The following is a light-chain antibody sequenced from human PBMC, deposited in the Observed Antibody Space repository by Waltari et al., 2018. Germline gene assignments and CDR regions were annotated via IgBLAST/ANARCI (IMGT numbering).Light chain of an antibody. J-gene: IGLJ1*01. Sequence: QSALTQPASVSGSPGQSITISCTGTSSDVGIYNLVSWYQQHPGKAPKLMIYEVSKRPSGVSNRFSGSKSGNTASLTISGLQAEDEADYYCCSYAGSSTFLYVFGTGTKVTVL. CDR1: SSDVGIYNL. V-gene: IGLV2-23*02. CDR3: CSYAGSSTFLYV. CDR2: EVS.